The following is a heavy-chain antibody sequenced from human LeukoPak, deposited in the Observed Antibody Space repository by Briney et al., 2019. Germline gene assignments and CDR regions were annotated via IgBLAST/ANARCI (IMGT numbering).Heavy chain of an antibody. V-gene: IGHV3-30*02. D-gene: IGHD7-27*01. J-gene: IGHJ4*02. CDR1: GFSFSTSG. CDR2: IQSDGGNE. CDR3: VRDGAHWDLDY. Sequence: GGSLRLSCAASGFSFSTSGMHWIRQAPGKGLEWVAFIQSDGGNEYYADSVKGRFTISRDNSKNTVHLQMNSLRAEDTAMYYCVRDGAHWDLDYWGQGTLVTVSS.